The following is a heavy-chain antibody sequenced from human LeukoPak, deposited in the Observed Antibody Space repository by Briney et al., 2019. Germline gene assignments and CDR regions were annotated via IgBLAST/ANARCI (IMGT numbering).Heavy chain of an antibody. CDR2: IYTSGST. CDR1: GDSISNYY. J-gene: IGHJ4*02. CDR3: ARGPPPDFDY. V-gene: IGHV4-4*07. Sequence: PSEALSLTCTVSGDSISNYYWSWIRQPAGKGLEWIGRIYTSGSTDYNPSLKSRVTMSVDTSKNQFSLKVNSVTAADTAVYYCARGPPPDFDYWGLGTLVTVSS.